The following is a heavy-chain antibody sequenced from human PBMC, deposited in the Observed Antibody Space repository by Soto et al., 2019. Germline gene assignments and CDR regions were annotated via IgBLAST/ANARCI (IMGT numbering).Heavy chain of an antibody. CDR1: GGSISSGGYS. D-gene: IGHD3-10*01. CDR3: ARAPRYGSADY. J-gene: IGHJ4*02. V-gene: IGHV4-30-2*01. Sequence: SETLSLTCAVSGGSISSGGYSWSWIRQPPGKGLEWIGYIYHSGSTYYNPSLKSRVTISVDRSKNQFSLKLSSVTAADTAVYYCARAPRYGSADYWGQGTLVTVSS. CDR2: IYHSGST.